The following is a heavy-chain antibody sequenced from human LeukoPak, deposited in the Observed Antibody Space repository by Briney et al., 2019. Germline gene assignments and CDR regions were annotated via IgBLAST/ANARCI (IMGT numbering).Heavy chain of an antibody. J-gene: IGHJ4*02. Sequence: ASVKVSCKASGGTFSSYAISWVRQAPGQGLEWMGGIIPIFGTANYAQKFQGRVTITADESTSTAYMELSSLRSEDTAVYYCARDSSGYYYRTGLDYWGQGTLVTVSS. V-gene: IGHV1-69*13. D-gene: IGHD3-22*01. CDR1: GGTFSSYA. CDR2: IIPIFGTA. CDR3: ARDSSGYYYRTGLDY.